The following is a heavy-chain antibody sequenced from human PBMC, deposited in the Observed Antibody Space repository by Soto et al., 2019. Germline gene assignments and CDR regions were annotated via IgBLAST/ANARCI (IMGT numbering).Heavy chain of an antibody. CDR2: ISFDGSNK. D-gene: IGHD4-17*01. CDR3: ARGSAGDYAEGVV. V-gene: IGHV3-30-3*01. J-gene: IGHJ4*02. Sequence: QVQLVESGGGVVQPGRSLRLSCAASGFTFSSYAMHWVRQAPGEGLEWVGVISFDGSNKHYADSVKGRFTIPRDKSKNTLYQQMNSPRAEDTAVYSCARGSAGDYAEGVVCGKGTLVTVSS. CDR1: GFTFSSYA.